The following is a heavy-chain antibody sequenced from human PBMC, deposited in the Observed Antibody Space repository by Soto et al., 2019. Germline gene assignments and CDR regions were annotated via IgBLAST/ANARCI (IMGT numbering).Heavy chain of an antibody. V-gene: IGHV1-3*04. D-gene: IGHD5-12*01. CDR1: GITSTTYA. CDR3: ERGISGYVT. J-gene: IGHJ5*02. CDR2: INTRNGNT. Sequence: QVQLVQSGAEVKKPGASVKVSCKASGITSTTYAIHWVRQAPGQGLEWMGWINTRNGNTRYSQRFLGRVSITTDTSASTASIDLSSLTSEDTAFYYCERGISGYVTWGQGTLITVSS.